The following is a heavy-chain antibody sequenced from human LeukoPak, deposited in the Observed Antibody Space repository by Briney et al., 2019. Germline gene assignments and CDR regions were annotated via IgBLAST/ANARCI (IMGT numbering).Heavy chain of an antibody. CDR3: ATSIVGLTYDEHFQH. V-gene: IGHV3-21*01. CDR2: ISSSSSYI. CDR1: GFTFSSYS. D-gene: IGHD1-26*01. J-gene: IGHJ1*01. Sequence: GGSLRLSCAAAGFTFSSYSMNWVRQAPGKGLEWVSSISSSSSYIYYADSVKGRFTISRDNAKNSLYLQMNSLRAEDTAVYYCATSIVGLTYDEHFQHSGQGTLVTVSS.